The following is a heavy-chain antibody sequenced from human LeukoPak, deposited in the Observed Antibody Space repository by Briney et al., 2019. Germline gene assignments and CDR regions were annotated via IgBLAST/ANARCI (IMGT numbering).Heavy chain of an antibody. CDR3: AKDIRGYYDSSGYLSY. D-gene: IGHD3-22*01. V-gene: IGHV3-23*01. CDR2: ISGSGGST. J-gene: IGHJ4*02. CDR1: GFTFSSYA. Sequence: GGSLRLSCAASGFTFSSYAMSWVRQAPGKGLEWVSAISGSGGSTYYADSVKGRFTISRDNSKNTLYLQMNSLRAEDTAVYYCAKDIRGYYDSSGYLSYWGQGTLVTVSS.